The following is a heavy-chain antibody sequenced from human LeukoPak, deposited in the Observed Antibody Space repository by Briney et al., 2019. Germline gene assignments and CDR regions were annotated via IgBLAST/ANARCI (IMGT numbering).Heavy chain of an antibody. J-gene: IGHJ4*02. CDR3: ARDRRYSGYQTPGY. CDR2: ISAYNGNT. CDR1: GYTFTSYG. Sequence: ASVKVSCKASGYTFTSYGISWVRRAPGQGLEWMGWISAYNGNTNYAQKLQGRVTMTTDTSTSTAYMELRSLRSDDTAVYYCARDRRYSGYQTPGYWGQGTLVTVSS. D-gene: IGHD5-12*01. V-gene: IGHV1-18*01.